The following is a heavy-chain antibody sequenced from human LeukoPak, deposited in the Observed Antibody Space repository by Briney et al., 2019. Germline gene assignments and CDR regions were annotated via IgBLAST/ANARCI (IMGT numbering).Heavy chain of an antibody. CDR2: IYYSGSS. V-gene: IGHV4-59*01. J-gene: IGHJ4*02. Sequence: SETLSLTCTVSGGSINSYYWSWIRQPPGKGLEWIGYIYYSGSSNSNPSLKSRVTIAVDTSKNQFSLKLSSVTAADTAVYYCATFTIFGVARGYWGQGTLVTVSS. D-gene: IGHD3-3*01. CDR3: ATFTIFGVARGY. CDR1: GGSINSYY.